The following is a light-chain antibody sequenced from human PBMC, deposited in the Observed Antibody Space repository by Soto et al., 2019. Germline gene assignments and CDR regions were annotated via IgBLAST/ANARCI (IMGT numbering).Light chain of an antibody. J-gene: IGLJ2*01. V-gene: IGLV2-14*01. Sequence: QSFLTQSASLSGSPGQSITISCTGTSSDVGGYNYVSWYQQHPGKAPKLMIYEVSNRPSGVSNRFSGSKSGNTASLTISGLQAEDEADYYCSSYTSSSTLNVVFGGGTKVTVL. CDR3: SSYTSSSTLNVV. CDR1: SSDVGGYNY. CDR2: EVS.